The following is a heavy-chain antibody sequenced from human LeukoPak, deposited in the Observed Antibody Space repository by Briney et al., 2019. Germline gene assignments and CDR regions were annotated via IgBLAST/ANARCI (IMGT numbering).Heavy chain of an antibody. V-gene: IGHV5-51*01. J-gene: IGHJ3*02. Sequence: GESLQISCKGSGSLFTSCWIGGVRQMPGKGLEWMGIIYPGDSDTRYSPSFQGQVTISADQSISTAYLQWDSLKAADTAMFYCASPITIIVVDAFDIWGQGTMVTVSS. D-gene: IGHD3-22*01. CDR2: IYPGDSDT. CDR3: ASPITIIVVDAFDI. CDR1: GSLFTSCW.